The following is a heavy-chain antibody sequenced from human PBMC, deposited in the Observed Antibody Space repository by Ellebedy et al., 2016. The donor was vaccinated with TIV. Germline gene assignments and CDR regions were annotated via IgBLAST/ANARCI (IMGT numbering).Heavy chain of an antibody. CDR1: GGSISSYY. D-gene: IGHD3-22*01. CDR2: IYYSGST. Sequence: SETLSLTXTVSGGSISSYYWSWIRQPPGKGLEWIGYIYYSGSTNYNPSLKSRVTISVDTSKNQFSLKLSSVTAADTAVYYCARGGSMIVVVKHDFDYWGQGTLVTVSS. V-gene: IGHV4-59*12. CDR3: ARGGSMIVVVKHDFDY. J-gene: IGHJ4*02.